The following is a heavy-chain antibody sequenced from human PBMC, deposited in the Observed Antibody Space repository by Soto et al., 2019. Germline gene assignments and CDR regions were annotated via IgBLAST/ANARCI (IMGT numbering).Heavy chain of an antibody. Sequence: QLQLQESGSGLVKPSQTLSLTCAVSGGSISSGGYSWSWIRQPPGKGLEWIGYIYHSGSTYYNPSRKSRVTISVDRSKNQFSLKLSSVTAADTAVYYCARYIVVVVAAVYYYYGMDVWGQGTTVTVSS. V-gene: IGHV4-30-2*01. J-gene: IGHJ6*02. CDR2: IYHSGST. D-gene: IGHD2-15*01. CDR1: GGSISSGGYS. CDR3: ARYIVVVVAAVYYYYGMDV.